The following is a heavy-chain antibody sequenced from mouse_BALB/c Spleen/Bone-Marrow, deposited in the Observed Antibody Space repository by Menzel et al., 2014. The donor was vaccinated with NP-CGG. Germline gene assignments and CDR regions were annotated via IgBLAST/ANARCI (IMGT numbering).Heavy chain of an antibody. D-gene: IGHD2-1*01. V-gene: IGHV2-9*02. CDR2: IWAGGST. CDR1: GFSLTSYG. CDR3: ATSFSCNYKYYFEY. J-gene: IGHJ2*01. Sequence: VQGVESGPGLVAPSQSPSITCTVSGFSLTSYGVHWVRQPPGKGLEWLGIIWAGGSTTYNSALMSRLNISNANYKSQVFVKINSLQSDDTATYYCATSFSCNYKYYFEYWGQGTPITVSP.